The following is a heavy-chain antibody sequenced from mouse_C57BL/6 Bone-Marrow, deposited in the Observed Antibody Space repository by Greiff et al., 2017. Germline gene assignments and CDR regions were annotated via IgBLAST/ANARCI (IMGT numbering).Heavy chain of an antibody. Sequence: QVQLQQPGAELVKPGASVKMSCKASGYTFTSYWITWVKQRPGQGLEWIGDIYPGSGSTNYNEKFKSKATLTVDTSSSTAYMQLSSLTSADSAVYYCARAGYDYRWFAYWGQGTLVTVSA. D-gene: IGHD2-4*01. CDR1: GYTFTSYW. J-gene: IGHJ3*01. CDR3: ARAGYDYRWFAY. V-gene: IGHV1-55*01. CDR2: IYPGSGST.